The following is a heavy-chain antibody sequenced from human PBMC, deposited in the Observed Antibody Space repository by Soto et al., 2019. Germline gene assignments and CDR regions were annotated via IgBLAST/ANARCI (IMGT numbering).Heavy chain of an antibody. CDR2: INHSGST. D-gene: IGHD6-13*01. V-gene: IGHV4-34*01. CDR3: ARGPAAAPDSASYYYYGMDV. Sequence: QVQLQQWGAGLLKPSETLSLTCAVYGGSFSGYYWSWIRQPPGKGLEWIGEINHSGSTNYNPSLKSRVTISVDTSKNQFSLKLSSVTAADTAVYYCARGPAAAPDSASYYYYGMDVWGQGTTVTVSS. CDR1: GGSFSGYY. J-gene: IGHJ6*02.